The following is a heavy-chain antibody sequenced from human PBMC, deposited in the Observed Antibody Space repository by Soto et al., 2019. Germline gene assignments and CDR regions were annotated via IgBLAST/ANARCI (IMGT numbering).Heavy chain of an antibody. CDR1: GGSISSNY. J-gene: IGHJ4*02. D-gene: IGHD6-13*01. CDR2: VYNSGST. Sequence: SETLSLTCTVSGGSISSNYWTWIRQPPGKGLEWIWYVYNSGSTNYNPSLKSRVTISEDTSKSQFSLKVNSMTAADTAVYYCARYRREAVAGYTLDNWGQGILVTVSS. CDR3: ARYRREAVAGYTLDN. V-gene: IGHV4-59*01.